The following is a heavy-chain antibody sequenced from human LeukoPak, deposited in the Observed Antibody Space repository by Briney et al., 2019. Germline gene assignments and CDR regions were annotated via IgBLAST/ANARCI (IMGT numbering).Heavy chain of an antibody. CDR2: IYTSGST. Sequence: PSETLSLTRTVPRDSISSSYWSSIRPPAGEGREWIGRIYTSGSTNYSPSLKSRVTMSVDTSKNQFSLKLSSVTAADTAVYYCANVRPPYDFDWLSVGAFDIWGQGTMVTVSS. CDR3: ANVRPPYDFDWLSVGAFDI. CDR1: RDSISSSY. V-gene: IGHV4-4*07. J-gene: IGHJ3*02. D-gene: IGHD3-9*01.